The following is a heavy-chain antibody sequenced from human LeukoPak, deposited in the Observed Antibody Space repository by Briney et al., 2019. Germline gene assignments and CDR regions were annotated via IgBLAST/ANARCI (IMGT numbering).Heavy chain of an antibody. J-gene: IGHJ3*02. CDR3: ARERDGFDI. V-gene: IGHV3-30*01. Sequence: SGGSLRLSCAASGFTFGTYTMHWVRQAPGKGLEWMAVISYNGGFKYHADSVKGRFSISRDNSENTLYLQMNSLRAEDTALYYCARERDGFDIWGQGTVVTV. CDR1: GFTFGTYT. CDR2: ISYNGGFK.